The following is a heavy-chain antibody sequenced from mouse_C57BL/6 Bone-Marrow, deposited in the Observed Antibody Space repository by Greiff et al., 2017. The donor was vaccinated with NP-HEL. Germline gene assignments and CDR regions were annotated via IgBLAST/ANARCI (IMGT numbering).Heavy chain of an antibody. J-gene: IGHJ4*01. V-gene: IGHV2-6*03. CDR2: IWSDGST. CDR1: GFSLTSYG. CDR3: ARESYDYPYYYAIDY. D-gene: IGHD2-4*01. Sequence: QVQLKESGPGLVAPSQSLSITCTVSGFSLTSYGVHWVRQPPGKGLEWLVVIWSDGSTTYNSAPKSRLSISKDNSKSQVFLKMNSRQTDDTAMYYCARESYDYPYYYAIDYWGQGTSVTVSS.